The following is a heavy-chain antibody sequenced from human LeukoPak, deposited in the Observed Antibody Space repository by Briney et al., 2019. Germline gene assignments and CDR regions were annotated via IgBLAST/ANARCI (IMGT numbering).Heavy chain of an antibody. J-gene: IGHJ4*02. CDR3: ARAQGYSGYDYRY. CDR1: GIIITSYW. CDR2: IKQDGSEK. V-gene: IGHV3-7*01. Sequence: GGSLRLSCAASGIIITSYWMSWVRQTPGKGLEWVANIKQDGSEKNYVDSVKGRFTIFRDNARNSLYLQMNSLRAEDTAVYYCARAQGYSGYDYRYWGQGTLVTVSS. D-gene: IGHD5-12*01.